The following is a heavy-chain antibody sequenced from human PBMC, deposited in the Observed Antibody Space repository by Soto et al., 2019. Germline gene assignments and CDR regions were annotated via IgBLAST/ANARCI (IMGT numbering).Heavy chain of an antibody. CDR3: AIGPRMWLAGGGY. V-gene: IGHV4-34*01. D-gene: IGHD6-19*01. CDR1: GGSFSGYY. J-gene: IGHJ4*02. CDR2: INHSGIT. Sequence: VYGGSFSGYYWGWIRQPPGKGLEWLGEINHSGITDYNPSLKSRITISIDTSKKQFSLKLNPVTAADTAVYYCAIGPRMWLAGGGYWGQGTQVTVSS.